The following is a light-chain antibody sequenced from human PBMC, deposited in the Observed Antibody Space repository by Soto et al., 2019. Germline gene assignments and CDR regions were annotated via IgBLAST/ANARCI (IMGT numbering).Light chain of an antibody. Sequence: TLTKPASVSGSPGQSSTISCTGTISDVVGYKYVPWYQQSPGKAPKVLIYEVSNRFSGVSNRFSGSKSGNTASLTISGLQAEDEADYFCRSYTSTNTYVFGSGTMVTVL. CDR3: RSYTSTNTYV. J-gene: IGLJ1*01. V-gene: IGLV2-14*01. CDR2: EVS. CDR1: ISDVVGYKY.